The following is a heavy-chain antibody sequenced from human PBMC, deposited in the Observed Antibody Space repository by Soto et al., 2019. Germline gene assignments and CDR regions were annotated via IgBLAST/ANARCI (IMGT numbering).Heavy chain of an antibody. V-gene: IGHV3-74*01. CDR3: AKSMYCSGGSCYSGYYYYGMDV. CDR2: INSDGSST. Sequence: GGSLRLSCAASGFTFSSYWMHWVRQAPGKGLVWVSRINSDGSSTSYADSVKGRFTISRDNAKNTLYLQMNSLRAEDTAVYYCAKSMYCSGGSCYSGYYYYGMDVWGQGTTVTVSS. CDR1: GFTFSSYW. D-gene: IGHD2-15*01. J-gene: IGHJ6*02.